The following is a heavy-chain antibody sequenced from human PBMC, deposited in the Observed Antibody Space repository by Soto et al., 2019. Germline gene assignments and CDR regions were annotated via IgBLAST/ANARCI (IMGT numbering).Heavy chain of an antibody. CDR2: ISYDGSNK. D-gene: IGHD6-13*01. Sequence: ESGGGVVQPGRSLRLSCAASGFTFSSYAMHWVRQAPGKGLEWVAVISYDGSNKYYADSVKGRFTISRDNSKNTLYLQMNSLRAEDTAVYYCARTKQLVGYFDYWGQGTLVTVSS. CDR1: GFTFSSYA. CDR3: ARTKQLVGYFDY. V-gene: IGHV3-30-3*01. J-gene: IGHJ4*02.